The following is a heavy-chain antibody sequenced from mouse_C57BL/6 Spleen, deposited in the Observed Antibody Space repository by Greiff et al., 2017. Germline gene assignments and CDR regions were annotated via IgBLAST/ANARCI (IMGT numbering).Heavy chain of an antibody. J-gene: IGHJ2*01. CDR3: ARLRYYDYDGYFDY. CDR2: INPNNGGT. Sequence: EVQGVESGPELVKPGASVKIPCKASGYTFTDYNMDWVKQSHGKSLEWIGDINPNNGGTIYNQKFKGKATLTVDKSSSTAYMELRSLTSEDTAVYYCARLRYYDYDGYFDYWGQGTTLTVSS. CDR1: GYTFTDYN. V-gene: IGHV1-18*01. D-gene: IGHD2-4*01.